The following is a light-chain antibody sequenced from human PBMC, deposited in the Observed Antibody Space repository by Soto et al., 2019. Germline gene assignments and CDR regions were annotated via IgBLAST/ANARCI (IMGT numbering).Light chain of an antibody. Sequence: ERGLTQSPANMSVSLEASSTLSCRASQSVSLSLAWYQMRPGQPPRLLIYGASTRATDIPARFSGSGSGTDFTLTISRLEPEDFAVYYCQQYGSSPWTFGQGAKVDI. CDR3: QQYGSSPWT. CDR2: GAS. CDR1: QSVSLS. V-gene: IGKV3-20*01. J-gene: IGKJ1*01.